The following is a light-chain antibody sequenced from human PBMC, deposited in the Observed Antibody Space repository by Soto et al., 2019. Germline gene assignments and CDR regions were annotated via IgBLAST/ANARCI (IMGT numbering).Light chain of an antibody. Sequence: QSVLSQPPSASGTPGQRVTISCSGSSSNIGSYTVTWYQQLPGTAPKLLIYSNNQRPSGVPDRFSVSKSGTSSSLAISGLQSEDETDYDCAAWDGSLNGVVFGGGTQLTVL. J-gene: IGLJ2*01. CDR3: AAWDGSLNGVV. V-gene: IGLV1-44*01. CDR2: SNN. CDR1: SSNIGSYT.